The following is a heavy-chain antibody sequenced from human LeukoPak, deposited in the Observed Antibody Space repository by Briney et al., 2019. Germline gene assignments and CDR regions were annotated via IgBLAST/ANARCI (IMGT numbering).Heavy chain of an antibody. V-gene: IGHV1-69*13. Sequence: SVKVFCKASGGTFSSYAISWVRQAPGQGLEWMGGIIPIFGTANYAQKFQGRVTITADESTSTAYMELSSLRSEDTAVYYCAREWGRREGRIVVVPAAPFDPWGQGTLVTVSS. CDR3: AREWGRREGRIVVVPAAPFDP. CDR1: GGTFSSYA. J-gene: IGHJ5*02. D-gene: IGHD2-2*01. CDR2: IIPIFGTA.